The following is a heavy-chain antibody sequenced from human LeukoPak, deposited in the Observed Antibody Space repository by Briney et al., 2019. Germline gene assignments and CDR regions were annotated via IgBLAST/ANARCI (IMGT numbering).Heavy chain of an antibody. Sequence: ASVRVSCKASGYTFTAYYMHWVRQAPGQGLEWMGWINPNSGGTNYAQKFQGRVTMTRDTSISTAYMELSRLRSDDTAVYYCARDHITIFGTYDYWGQGTLVTVSS. CDR3: ARDHITIFGTYDY. J-gene: IGHJ4*02. CDR2: INPNSGGT. D-gene: IGHD3-3*01. CDR1: GYTFTAYY. V-gene: IGHV1-2*02.